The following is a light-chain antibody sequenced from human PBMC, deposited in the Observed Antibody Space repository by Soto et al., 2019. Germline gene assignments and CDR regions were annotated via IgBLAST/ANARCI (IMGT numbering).Light chain of an antibody. V-gene: IGKV3D-20*02. CDR3: QQSYRTPHT. CDR1: QSVSSNY. Sequence: EIVLTQSPDTLSLSPGERATLSCRASQSVSSNYLAWYQQKPGQAPRLLIYDASSRATDIPDRFSGSGSGTDFTLTISSLQPEDFATYYCQQSYRTPHTFGQGTKLETK. J-gene: IGKJ2*01. CDR2: DAS.